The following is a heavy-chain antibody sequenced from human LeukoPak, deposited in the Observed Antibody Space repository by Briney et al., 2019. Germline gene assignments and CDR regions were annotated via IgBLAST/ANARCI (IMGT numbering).Heavy chain of an antibody. CDR3: ARDLIFGELAEGDY. CDR1: GYTFTSYG. D-gene: IGHD3-10*01. J-gene: IGHJ4*02. Sequence: ASVKVSCNASGYTFTSYGISWVRQAPGQGLEWMGWISAYNGNTNYAQKLQGRVTTTTDTSTSTAYMELRSLRSDDTAVYYCARDLIFGELAEGDYWGQGTLVTVSS. CDR2: ISAYNGNT. V-gene: IGHV1-18*01.